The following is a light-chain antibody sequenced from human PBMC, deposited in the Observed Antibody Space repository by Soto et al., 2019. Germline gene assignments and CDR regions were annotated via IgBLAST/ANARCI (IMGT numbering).Light chain of an antibody. CDR1: QGISND. Sequence: DIQMTQSPSSLSASVGDRVTITCRASQGISNDLGWYQQKPGKAPKRLIDAAYTLQSGVPSRFSGSGSETEFTLTISSLKPEDFAPYYCLHHKNYRGAFGQGTKVEIK. V-gene: IGKV1-17*01. J-gene: IGKJ1*01. CDR3: LHHKNYRGA. CDR2: AAY.